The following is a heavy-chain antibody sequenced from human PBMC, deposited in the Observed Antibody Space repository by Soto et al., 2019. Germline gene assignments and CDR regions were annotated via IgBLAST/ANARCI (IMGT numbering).Heavy chain of an antibody. Sequence: QVQLVESGGGVVQPGRSLRLSCAASGFTFSSYGMHRVRQAPGKGLEWVAVISYDGSNKYYADSVTGRFTIARDNSKNTLYLQMNSLRAEETAVYYCAKDLGPGELLLFGPSEWWGQGTLVTVSS. D-gene: IGHD3-10*01. CDR1: GFTFSSYG. CDR3: AKDLGPGELLLFGPSEW. J-gene: IGHJ4*02. CDR2: ISYDGSNK. V-gene: IGHV3-30*18.